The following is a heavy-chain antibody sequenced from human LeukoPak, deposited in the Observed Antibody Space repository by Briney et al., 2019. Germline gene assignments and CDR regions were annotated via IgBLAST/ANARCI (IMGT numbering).Heavy chain of an antibody. J-gene: IGHJ6*03. V-gene: IGHV3-48*03. CDR3: ATLWPYYYYMDV. CDR1: GFTFSSYE. CDR2: ISSSGSTI. Sequence: PGGSLRLSCAASGFTFSSYEMNWVRQAPGKGLEWVSYISSSGSTIYYADSVKGRFTISRDNAKNSLYLQMNSLRAEDTAVYYCATLWPYYYYMDVWGKGTTVTVSS.